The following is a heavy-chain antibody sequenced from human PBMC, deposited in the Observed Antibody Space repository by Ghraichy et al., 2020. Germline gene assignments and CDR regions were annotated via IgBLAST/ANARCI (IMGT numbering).Heavy chain of an antibody. CDR1: GGSIAGYY. J-gene: IGHJ4*02. CDR2: INYVGST. Sequence: ESLNISCAVYGGSIAGYYWSWIRQSPGRGLEWVGEINYVGSTIYNPSLDSRLLISLDMSRNQFSLKLTSVAAADTAVYYCARGRYCGGGACYPRPSNFDFWGRGILVTVSS. D-gene: IGHD2-15*01. V-gene: IGHV4-34*01. CDR3: ARGRYCGGGACYPRPSNFDF.